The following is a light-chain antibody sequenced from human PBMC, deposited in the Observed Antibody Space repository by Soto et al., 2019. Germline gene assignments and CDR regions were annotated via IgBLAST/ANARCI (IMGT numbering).Light chain of an antibody. CDR3: QQYNSYSPLT. V-gene: IGKV1-5*01. J-gene: IGKJ4*01. Sequence: DIQMTQSPSTLSASVGDRVTITCRASQSISSWLAWYQQKPGKAPKLLIYDASSLESGVPSRFSGSGSRTEFTLTISSLQPDDFATYYCQQYNSYSPLTFGGGTKVEI. CDR1: QSISSW. CDR2: DAS.